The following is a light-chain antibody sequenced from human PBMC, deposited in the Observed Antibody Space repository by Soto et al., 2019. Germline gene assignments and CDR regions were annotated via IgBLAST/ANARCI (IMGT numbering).Light chain of an antibody. J-gene: IGLJ1*01. CDR3: AAWDDSLTAYV. Sequence: QSVLTQPPSVSEAPRQRVTISWSGSSSNIGNNAVNWYQQLPGQAPKIVIYYDDLLTSGVSDRFSGSKSGTSASLASSALQSDDEADYYCAAWDDSLTAYVFGPGTKLTVL. CDR2: YDD. CDR1: SSNIGNNA. V-gene: IGLV1-36*01.